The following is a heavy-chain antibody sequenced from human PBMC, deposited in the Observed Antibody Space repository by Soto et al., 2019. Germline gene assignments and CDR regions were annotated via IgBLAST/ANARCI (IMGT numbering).Heavy chain of an antibody. V-gene: IGHV3-33*01. CDR1: GFTFSSYG. CDR3: ARVGSSSTGDDY. Sequence: GGSLRLSCAASGFTFSSYGMHWVRQAPGKGLEWAAVIWYDGSNKYYADSVKGRFTISRDNSKNTLYLQMNSLRAEDTAVYYCARVGSSSTGDDYWGQGTLVTVSS. D-gene: IGHD6-6*01. CDR2: IWYDGSNK. J-gene: IGHJ4*02.